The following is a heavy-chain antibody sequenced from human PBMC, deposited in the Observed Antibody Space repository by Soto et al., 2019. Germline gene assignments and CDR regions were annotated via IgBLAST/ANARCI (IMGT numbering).Heavy chain of an antibody. J-gene: IGHJ4*02. CDR2: ISGSGGST. D-gene: IGHD2-8*01. Sequence: GGSLRLSCAASGFTFSSYAMSWVRQAPGKGLEWVSAISGSGGSTYYADSVKGRFTISRDNSKNTLYLQMNGLRAEDTAVYYCAKTKGYEKSLYFDYWGQGTLVTVSS. V-gene: IGHV3-23*01. CDR1: GFTFSSYA. CDR3: AKTKGYEKSLYFDY.